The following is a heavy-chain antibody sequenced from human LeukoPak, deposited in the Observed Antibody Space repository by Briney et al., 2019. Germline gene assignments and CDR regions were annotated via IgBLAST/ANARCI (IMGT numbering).Heavy chain of an antibody. D-gene: IGHD2-2*01. J-gene: IGHJ4*02. Sequence: GASVKVSCKTSGYTFSSYGISWVRQAPGQGLEWLGWISTYNGDTNYAQKLQGRVTMTTDTSTSTAYMELRSLRSDDTAVYYCARGGSSPRDEYWGQGTLVTVSS. CDR3: ARGGSSPRDEY. CDR2: ISTYNGDT. CDR1: GYTFSSYG. V-gene: IGHV1-18*01.